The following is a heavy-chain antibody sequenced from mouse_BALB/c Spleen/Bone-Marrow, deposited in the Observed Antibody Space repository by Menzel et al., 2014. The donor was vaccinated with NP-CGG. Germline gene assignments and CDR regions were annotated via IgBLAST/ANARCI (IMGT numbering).Heavy chain of an antibody. V-gene: IGHV14-3*02. CDR1: GFNIKDTY. J-gene: IGHJ4*01. Sequence: EVQLQQSGAELVKPGASVKLSCTASGFNIKDTYMHWVKQRPEQGLEWIGRIDPANGNTKYDPKFQGKATITADTSYNTAYLQLSSLTSEDTAVYYCARWLLPYGLDYWGQGTLVTVSS. CDR3: ARWLLPYGLDY. CDR2: IDPANGNT. D-gene: IGHD2-3*01.